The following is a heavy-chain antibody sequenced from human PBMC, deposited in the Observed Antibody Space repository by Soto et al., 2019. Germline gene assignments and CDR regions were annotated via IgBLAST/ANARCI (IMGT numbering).Heavy chain of an antibody. V-gene: IGHV4-39*01. CDR2: LYSSGST. Sequence: QLQLQESGPGLVKPSETLSLTCTVSGGSISSSSYYWGWIRQPPGQGLEWIGSLYSSGSTYYTPSLKSRVTISVDTSKNQFSLKLSSVTAADTAVYYCARITHDYVPNWGQGTLVTVSS. D-gene: IGHD4-17*01. J-gene: IGHJ4*02. CDR1: GGSISSSSYY. CDR3: ARITHDYVPN.